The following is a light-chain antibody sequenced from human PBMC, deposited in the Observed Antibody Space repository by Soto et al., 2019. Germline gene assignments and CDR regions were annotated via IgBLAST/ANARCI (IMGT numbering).Light chain of an antibody. CDR1: QSISSY. CDR2: AAS. CDR3: QQYHSTPLT. J-gene: IGKJ4*01. Sequence: DIHMTQSPSSLSASVGDRVTITCGAIQSISSYLNWYQQKPGKAPKFLIYAASNLQSGVPSRFSGSGFGTDFTLTISSLQPEDFATYYCQQYHSTPLTFGGGTKVDI. V-gene: IGKV1-39*01.